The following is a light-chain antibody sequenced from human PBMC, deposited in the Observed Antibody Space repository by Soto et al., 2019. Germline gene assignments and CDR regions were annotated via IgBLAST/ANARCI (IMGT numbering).Light chain of an antibody. CDR3: QQYKSYPLT. J-gene: IGKJ4*01. CDR1: QAISSW. V-gene: IGKV1-5*03. Sequence: IRMTQSPSTLSASIGDRVTITCRASQAISSWMGWYQQKPGKAPRFLIYKASNLQGGVPSRFSGSGSGTEYTLTISSLQPDDFATYYCQQYKSYPLTFGGGTKLEIK. CDR2: KAS.